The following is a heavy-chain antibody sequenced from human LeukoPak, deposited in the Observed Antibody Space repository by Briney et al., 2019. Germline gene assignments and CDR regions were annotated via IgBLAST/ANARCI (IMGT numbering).Heavy chain of an antibody. CDR3: AKERWLQSGSYFDY. Sequence: GGSLRLSCAASGFTFSSYSMNWVRQAPGKGLEWVSYISSSSSTIYYADSVKGRFTISRDNAKNSLYLQMNSLRAEDTAVYYCAKERWLQSGSYFDYWGQGTLVTVSS. V-gene: IGHV3-48*01. J-gene: IGHJ4*02. D-gene: IGHD5-24*01. CDR2: ISSSSSTI. CDR1: GFTFSSYS.